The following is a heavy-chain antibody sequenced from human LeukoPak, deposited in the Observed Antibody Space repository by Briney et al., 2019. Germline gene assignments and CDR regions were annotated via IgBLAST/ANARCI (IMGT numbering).Heavy chain of an antibody. D-gene: IGHD3-22*01. J-gene: IGHJ4*02. CDR1: GFTFSSYG. CDR2: IRYDGSNK. CDR3: AKDRRHYYDSSGYYYIDY. V-gene: IGHV3-30*02. Sequence: GGSLRLSCAASGFTFSSYGMHWVRQAPGKGLEWVAFIRYDGSNKYYADSVKGRFTISRDNSKNTLYLQMNSLRAEDTAVYYCAKDRRHYYDSSGYYYIDYWGQGTLATVSS.